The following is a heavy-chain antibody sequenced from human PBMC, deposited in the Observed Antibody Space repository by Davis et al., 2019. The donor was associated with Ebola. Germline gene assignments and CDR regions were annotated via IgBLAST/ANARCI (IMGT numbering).Heavy chain of an antibody. CDR1: GYTFTSYY. J-gene: IGHJ4*02. V-gene: IGHV1-46*01. D-gene: IGHD5-12*01. Sequence: ASVKVSCKASGYTFTSYYMHWVRQAPGQGLEWMGIINPSGGSTIYAQKFQGRVTMTEDTSTDTAYMELSSLRSEDTAVYYCATGGLPHYYWGQGTLVTVSS. CDR3: ATGGLPHYY. CDR2: INPSGGST.